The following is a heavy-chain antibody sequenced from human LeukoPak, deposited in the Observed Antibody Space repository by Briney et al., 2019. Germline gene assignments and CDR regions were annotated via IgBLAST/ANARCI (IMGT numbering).Heavy chain of an antibody. CDR1: GGSISSYY. CDR2: IYYSGST. V-gene: IGHV4-59*01. J-gene: IGHJ6*03. CDR3: AGQLYDFSSGYCWGGFYYMDV. D-gene: IGHD3-3*01. Sequence: SETLSLTCSVSGGSISSYYWICIRQPPGKGLEWSGYIYYSGSTTYNPPLKSRLTISVDASKNQFSLELPSVTAADSAVYYCAGQLYDFSSGYCWGGFYYMDVWGKEPRVTVSS.